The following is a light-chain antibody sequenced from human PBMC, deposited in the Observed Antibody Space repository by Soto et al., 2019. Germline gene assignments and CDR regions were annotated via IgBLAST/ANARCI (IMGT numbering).Light chain of an antibody. CDR1: QTVPRSY. CDR3: HQYAWSPLT. J-gene: IGKJ5*01. Sequence: EIVLTQSPGTLSLSPGERTTLSCRASQTVPRSYLAWYQQRPGQAPRLLIYDASIRATGIPDRFSGSESATDFTLTISSLEPEDFSVYYCHQYAWSPLTFGQGTRLEIK. CDR2: DAS. V-gene: IGKV3-20*01.